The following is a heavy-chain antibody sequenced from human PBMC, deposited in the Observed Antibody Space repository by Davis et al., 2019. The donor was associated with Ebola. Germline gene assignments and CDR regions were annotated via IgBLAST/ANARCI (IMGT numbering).Heavy chain of an antibody. D-gene: IGHD6-19*01. CDR1: GFSFSSFP. V-gene: IGHV3-30*03. CDR3: ARDLQWLADY. J-gene: IGHJ4*02. CDR2: ISFDGSRI. Sequence: GESLKISCEASGFSFSSFPMYWVRQPPGKGLEWVALISFDGSRIQYADTVEGRFTISRDNSKNTLYLQMDFLRPDDTSIYYCARDLQWLADYWGQGTLVTVSS.